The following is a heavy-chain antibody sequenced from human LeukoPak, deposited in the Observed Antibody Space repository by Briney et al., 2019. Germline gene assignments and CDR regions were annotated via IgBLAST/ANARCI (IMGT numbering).Heavy chain of an antibody. CDR3: ASPSGPIARGYYYYYMDV. D-gene: IGHD6-6*01. Sequence: SETLSLTCTVSGDSIRSYYWSWIRQPAGKGLEWIGRIYTSGNTNYSPSLKSRVTMSVDTSKNQFSLKLSSVTAADTAVYYCASPSGPIARGYYYYYMDVWGKGTTVTVSS. V-gene: IGHV4-4*07. CDR2: IYTSGNT. J-gene: IGHJ6*03. CDR1: GDSIRSYY.